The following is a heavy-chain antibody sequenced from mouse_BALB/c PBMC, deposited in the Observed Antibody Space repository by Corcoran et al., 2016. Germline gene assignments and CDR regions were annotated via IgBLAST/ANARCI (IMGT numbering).Heavy chain of an antibody. D-gene: IGHD2-1*01. V-gene: IGHV14-3*02. CDR3: GRSREGNYVVY. CDR2: IDPANGNT. CDR1: GFNIKDTY. J-gene: IGHJ2*01. Sequence: EVQLQQSGAELVKPGASVKLSCTASGFNIKDTYMHWVKQRPEQGLEWIGRIDPANGNTKYDPKFQCKATMTADTSSNTVYLQLSSLTSEATAVYYCGRSREGNYVVYWGQGTTLTVSS.